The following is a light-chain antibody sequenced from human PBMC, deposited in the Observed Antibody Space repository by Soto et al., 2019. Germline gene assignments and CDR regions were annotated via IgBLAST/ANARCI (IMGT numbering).Light chain of an antibody. V-gene: IGLV2-8*01. Sequence: QSALTQPPSASGSPGQSVTISCTGTSSDVGGYNYVSWYQQHPGKAPKLMIYEVTKRPSGVPDRFSGPKSGNTASLTVSGLQAEDEADYFCCSHAGDNTYVFGTGTKGTVL. CDR2: EVT. CDR3: CSHAGDNTYV. CDR1: SSDVGGYNY. J-gene: IGLJ1*01.